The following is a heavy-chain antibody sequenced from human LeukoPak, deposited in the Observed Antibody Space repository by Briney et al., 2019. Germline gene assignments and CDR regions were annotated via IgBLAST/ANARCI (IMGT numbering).Heavy chain of an antibody. V-gene: IGHV1-24*01. CDR2: FDPEDGET. D-gene: IGHD3-10*01. CDR3: ATDRPSGGYKIDAFDI. CDR1: GSTLTELS. J-gene: IGHJ3*02. Sequence: ASVKVSCKVSGSTLTELSMHWVRQAPGKGLEWMGGFDPEDGETIYAQKFQGRVTMTEDTSTDTAYMELSSLRSEDTAVYYCATDRPSGGYKIDAFDIWGQGTMVTVSS.